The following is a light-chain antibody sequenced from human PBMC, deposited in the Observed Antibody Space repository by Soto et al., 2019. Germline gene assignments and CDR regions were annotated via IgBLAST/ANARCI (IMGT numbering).Light chain of an antibody. Sequence: DIQMNQSPSTLSASVGDRVTLTCLASQNLNTWLAWYQQTPGTAPKLLIYKASVLASGVPSRFSGSGSGTEFTLTITSLQPDDFATYYCQQYNSYSRITFGQGTLLEIK. V-gene: IGKV1-5*03. CDR2: KAS. J-gene: IGKJ5*01. CDR3: QQYNSYSRIT. CDR1: QNLNTW.